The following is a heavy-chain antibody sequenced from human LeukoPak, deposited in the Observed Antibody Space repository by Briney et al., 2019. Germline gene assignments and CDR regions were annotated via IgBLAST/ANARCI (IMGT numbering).Heavy chain of an antibody. CDR3: ARGGDGYNLDYYYYMDV. CDR2: INPRGGST. Sequence: ASVKVSCKASGYTFTSHFMHWVRQAPGQGLEWMGIINPRGGSTSYTQKFQGRVTMTRDTSTSTVYMELSSLRSEDTAVYYCARGGDGYNLDYYYYMDVWGKGTTVTVSS. CDR1: GYTFTSHF. J-gene: IGHJ6*03. V-gene: IGHV1-46*01. D-gene: IGHD5-24*01.